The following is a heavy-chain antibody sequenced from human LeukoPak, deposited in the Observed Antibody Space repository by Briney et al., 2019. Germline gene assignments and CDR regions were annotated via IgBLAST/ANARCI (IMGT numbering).Heavy chain of an antibody. CDR1: GGSISSSSYY. D-gene: IGHD3-16*01. CDR3: ARVGGQIGGDFDY. CDR2: IYYSGST. J-gene: IGHJ4*02. Sequence: PSETLSLTCTVSGGSISSSSYYWGWIRQPPGKGLEWIGSIYYSGSTYYNPSLKSRVTISVDTSKNQFSLKLSSVTAADTAVYYCARVGGQIGGDFDYWGQGTLVTVSS. V-gene: IGHV4-39*07.